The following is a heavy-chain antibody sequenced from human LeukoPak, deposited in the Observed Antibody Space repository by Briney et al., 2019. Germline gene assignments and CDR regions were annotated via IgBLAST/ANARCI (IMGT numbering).Heavy chain of an antibody. CDR2: ISSSSSYI. CDR1: GFRLGSYS. V-gene: IGHV3-21*01. D-gene: IGHD2-2*02. Sequence: PGGSLRLSCGASGFRLGSYSMDWVRQAPGKGLEWVSSISSSSSYIYYADSVKGRFTISRDNAKNSLYLQMNSLRAEDTAVYYCARAAIAPGWRGYYYYMDVWGKGTTVTVSS. CDR3: ARAAIAPGWRGYYYYMDV. J-gene: IGHJ6*03.